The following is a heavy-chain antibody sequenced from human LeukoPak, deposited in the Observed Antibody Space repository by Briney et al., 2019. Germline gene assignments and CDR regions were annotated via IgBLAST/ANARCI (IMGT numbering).Heavy chain of an antibody. CDR1: GGSISSYY. J-gene: IGHJ4*02. V-gene: IGHV4-59*03. Sequence: PSETLSLTCTVSGGSISSYYWSWIRQPPGKGLEWIGYIYHSGSTNYNPSLKSRVTISVDTSKNQFSLKLSSVTAADTAVYYCANDDGSRSYSVYWGQGTLVTVSS. CDR2: IYHSGST. CDR3: ANDDGSRSYSVY. D-gene: IGHD1-26*01.